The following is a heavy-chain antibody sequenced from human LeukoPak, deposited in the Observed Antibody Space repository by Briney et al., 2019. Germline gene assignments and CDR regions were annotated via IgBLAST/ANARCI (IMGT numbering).Heavy chain of an antibody. CDR3: ARGGAFPLDP. D-gene: IGHD3-3*02. V-gene: IGHV1-69*13. J-gene: IGHJ5*02. CDR1: GYTLTSYD. Sequence: ASVKVSCKASGYTLTSYDINWVRQAPGQGLEWMGGIIPIFGTANYAQKFQGRVTITADESTSTAYMELSSLRSEDTAVYYCARGGAFPLDPWGQGTLVTVSS. CDR2: IIPIFGTA.